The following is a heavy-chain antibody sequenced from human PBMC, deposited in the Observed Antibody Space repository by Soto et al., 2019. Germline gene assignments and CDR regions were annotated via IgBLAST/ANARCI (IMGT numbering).Heavy chain of an antibody. CDR2: MKPNSGNT. CDR3: ARERTTISMDV. CDR1: GYTFTSYD. J-gene: IGHJ6*02. D-gene: IGHD3-9*01. V-gene: IGHV1-8*01. Sequence: QVQLVQSGAEVKKPGASVKVSCKASGYTFTSYDINWGRHATGQGLEWMGWMKPNSGNTGYAQKFQGSVTMTRTTSISTAYMELSSLRSEDTAVYYCARERTTISMDVWGQGTTVTVSS.